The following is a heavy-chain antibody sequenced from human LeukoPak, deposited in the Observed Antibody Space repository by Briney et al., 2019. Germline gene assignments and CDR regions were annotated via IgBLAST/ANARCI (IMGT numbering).Heavy chain of an antibody. D-gene: IGHD3/OR15-3a*01. Sequence: QPGESLRLSCAASGFTFSNYGMSWVRQAPGKGLEWVSVIRGSGGGTYYADSVKGRFTISRDNSKNTVYLQMNSLRAEDTAVYYCARDTDWYAYWGQGTLVTVSS. CDR3: ARDTDWYAY. J-gene: IGHJ4*02. CDR2: IRGSGGGT. CDR1: GFTFSNYG. V-gene: IGHV3-23*01.